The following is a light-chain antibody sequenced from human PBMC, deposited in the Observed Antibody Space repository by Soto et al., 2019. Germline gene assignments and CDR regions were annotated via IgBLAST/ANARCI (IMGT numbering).Light chain of an antibody. V-gene: IGLV2-8*01. CDR2: EVI. Sequence: QSVLTQPPSASGSPGQSVTISCTGTSSDVGGYNYVSWYQQHPGKAPKLMIYEVIKRPSGVPDRFSGYKSGNTASLTVSGLQAEDEAEYYCSSFAGSTNFAVFGTGTKVTVL. J-gene: IGLJ1*01. CDR1: SSDVGGYNY. CDR3: SSFAGSTNFAV.